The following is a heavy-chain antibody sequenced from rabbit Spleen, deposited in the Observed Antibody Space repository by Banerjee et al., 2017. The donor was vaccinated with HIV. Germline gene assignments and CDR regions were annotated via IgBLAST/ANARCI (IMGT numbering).Heavy chain of an antibody. V-gene: IGHV1S40*01. CDR2: IYAGSSGST. CDR3: ARFYAGYGDFGHAAM. J-gene: IGHJ3*01. CDR1: GFSFSSSDY. Sequence: QSLEESGGDLVKPGASLTLSCKASGFSFSSSDYMCWVRQAPGKGLEWIACIYAGSSGSTYYANWAKGRFTISKASSTTVTLQMTRLTAADTATYFCARFYAGYGDFGHAAMWGQGTLVTVS. D-gene: IGHD7-1*01.